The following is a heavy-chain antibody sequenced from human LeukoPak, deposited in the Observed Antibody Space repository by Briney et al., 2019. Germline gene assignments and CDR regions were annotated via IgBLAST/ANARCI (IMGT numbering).Heavy chain of an antibody. CDR2: ITAIDGRT. J-gene: IGHJ4*02. Sequence: GGSLRLPCVASGFTFSSTTMGWVRQAPGRGLEWVSSITAIDGRTYYADSVRGRFTISRNNSKNTVYLQLNSLRAGDTAIYYCTKDRRGPAAGTWYFDSWGQGTLVTVSS. CDR3: TKDRRGPAAGTWYFDS. CDR1: GFTFSSTT. V-gene: IGHV3-23*01. D-gene: IGHD6-13*01.